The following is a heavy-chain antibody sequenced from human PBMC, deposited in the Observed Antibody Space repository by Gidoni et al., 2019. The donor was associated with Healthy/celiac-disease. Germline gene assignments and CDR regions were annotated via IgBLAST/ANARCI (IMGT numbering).Heavy chain of an antibody. V-gene: IGHV5-10-1*03. J-gene: IGHJ6*02. CDR3: ARAHFAYSSSSVDHYYYGMDV. D-gene: IGHD6-6*01. CDR2: IDPSDSYT. Sequence: EVQLVQSGAEVKKPGESLRISCTGSGYSFTSYWFSWVRQMPGKGLEWMGRIDPSDSYTNSSPSFQGHVTISADKSISTAYLQWSSLKASDTAMYYCARAHFAYSSSSVDHYYYGMDVWGQGTTVTVSS. CDR1: GYSFTSYW.